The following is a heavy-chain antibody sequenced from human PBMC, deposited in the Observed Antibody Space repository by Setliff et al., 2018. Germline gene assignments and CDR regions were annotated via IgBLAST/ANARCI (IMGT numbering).Heavy chain of an antibody. D-gene: IGHD3-10*01. Sequence: LRLSCAASGFTFSSYSMNWVRQAPGKGLEWVSSISSSSSYIYYADSVKGRFTISRDNAKNSLYPQMNSLRAEDTAVYYCAKSGFGRWGASYWGQGTLVTVSS. CDR3: AKSGFGRWGASY. V-gene: IGHV3-21*01. CDR2: ISSSSSYI. J-gene: IGHJ4*02. CDR1: GFTFSSYS.